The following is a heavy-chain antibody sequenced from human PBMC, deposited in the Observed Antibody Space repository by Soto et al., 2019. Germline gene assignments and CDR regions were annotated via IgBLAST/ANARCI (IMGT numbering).Heavy chain of an antibody. CDR2: ISSSSSYI. CDR3: AREERLGTYGMDV. Sequence: GGSLRLSCAASGFTFSSYSMNWVRQAPGKGLEWVSSISSSSSYIYYADSVKGRFTISRDNAKNSLYLQMNSLRAEDTAVYYCAREERLGTYGMDVWGQGTTVTVSS. J-gene: IGHJ6*02. V-gene: IGHV3-21*01. CDR1: GFTFSSYS. D-gene: IGHD7-27*01.